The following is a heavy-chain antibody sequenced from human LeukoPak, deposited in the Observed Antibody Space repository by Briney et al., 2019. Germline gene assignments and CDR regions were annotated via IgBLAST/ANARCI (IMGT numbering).Heavy chain of an antibody. CDR2: IIPILGIA. D-gene: IGHD6-19*01. Sequence: SVKVSCKASGGTFSSYAISWVRQAPGQGLEWMGRIIPILGIANYAQKFQGRVTITADKSTSTAYMELSSLRSEDTAVYYCAGDAAVAGTAPFDYWGQGTLVTVSS. CDR3: AGDAAVAGTAPFDY. CDR1: GGTFSSYA. J-gene: IGHJ4*02. V-gene: IGHV1-69*04.